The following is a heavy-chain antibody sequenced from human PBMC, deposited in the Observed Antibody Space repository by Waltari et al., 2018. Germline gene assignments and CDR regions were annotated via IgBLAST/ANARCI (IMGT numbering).Heavy chain of an antibody. CDR2: MNPNSGNT. CDR1: GYTFTCYD. Sequence: QVPLVQSGAEVQKPGASVKVSCTASGYTFTCYDINWLRQATGQGIEWMGWMNPNSGNTGYAQKFQGRVTMTRNTSISTAYMELSSLRSEDTAVYYCARGKIAAAGSYWGQGTLVTVSS. CDR3: ARGKIAAAGSY. V-gene: IGHV1-8*01. D-gene: IGHD6-13*01. J-gene: IGHJ4*02.